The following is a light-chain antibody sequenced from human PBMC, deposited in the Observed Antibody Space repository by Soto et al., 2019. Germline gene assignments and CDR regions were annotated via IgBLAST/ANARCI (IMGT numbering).Light chain of an antibody. CDR2: AAS. CDR3: QKYNSARWT. V-gene: IGKV1-27*01. CDR1: QGISNY. J-gene: IGKJ1*01. Sequence: DIQMTQSPSSLSASVGDRVTITCRESQGISNYLAWYQQKPGKVPKLLIYAASTLQSGVPSRFSGSGSGTDFTLTISSLQPEDVATYYCQKYNSARWTFGQGTKVEIK.